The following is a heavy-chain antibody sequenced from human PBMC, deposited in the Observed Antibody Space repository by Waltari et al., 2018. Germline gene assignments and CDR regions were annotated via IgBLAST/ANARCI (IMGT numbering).Heavy chain of an antibody. Sequence: EVQLLESGGGLVQPGGSLRLSCAASGFTFSSYAMSWVRQASGKGLEWVSVIYSGGSTYYADSVKGRFTISRDYSKNTLYLQMNSLRAEDTAVYYCAKEGEYYDFWRGYYIVYWGQGTLVTVSS. CDR2: IYSGGST. J-gene: IGHJ4*02. V-gene: IGHV3-23*03. D-gene: IGHD3-3*01. CDR1: GFTFSSYA. CDR3: AKEGEYYDFWRGYYIVY.